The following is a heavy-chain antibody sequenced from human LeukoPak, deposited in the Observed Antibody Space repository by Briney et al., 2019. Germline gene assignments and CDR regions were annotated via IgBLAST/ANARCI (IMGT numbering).Heavy chain of an antibody. Sequence: ASVKVSCKASGYTFTGYYIHWVRQAPGQGLEWMGWINPNSGDTDYAHKFQGRVTMTRDTSISTPYMELSRLRSDDTAVYYCSRTLAGTWGPLDYWGQGTLVTVSS. CDR3: SRTLAGTWGPLDY. CDR2: INPNSGDT. D-gene: IGHD6-19*01. CDR1: GYTFTGYY. J-gene: IGHJ4*02. V-gene: IGHV1-2*02.